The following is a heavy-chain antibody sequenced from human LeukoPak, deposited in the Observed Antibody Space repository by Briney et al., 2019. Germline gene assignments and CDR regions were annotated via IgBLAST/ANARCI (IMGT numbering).Heavy chain of an antibody. CDR3: ARVTCPGGDCYYYYGLDV. Sequence: ASVTVSCKASGYTFIRYYMHWVRQAPGQGLEWMGIISPSGGSTTYAQKFQGRVTMTRDTSTSTVYMELSSLRSDYTAVYYCARVTCPGGDCYYYYGLDVWGQGTTVTVSS. CDR1: GYTFIRYY. J-gene: IGHJ6*02. V-gene: IGHV1-46*01. D-gene: IGHD2-21*02. CDR2: ISPSGGST.